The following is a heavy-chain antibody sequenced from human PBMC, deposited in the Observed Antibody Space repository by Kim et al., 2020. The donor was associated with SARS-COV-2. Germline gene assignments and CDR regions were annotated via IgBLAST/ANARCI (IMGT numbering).Heavy chain of an antibody. Sequence: NPSLKRRAAISVDTSKNRFSLEMTSVTAADTAVYYCARTEKVRGVHFYFDYWGQGTLVTVS. D-gene: IGHD3-10*01. CDR3: ARTEKVRGVHFYFDY. V-gene: IGHV4-31*02. J-gene: IGHJ4*02.